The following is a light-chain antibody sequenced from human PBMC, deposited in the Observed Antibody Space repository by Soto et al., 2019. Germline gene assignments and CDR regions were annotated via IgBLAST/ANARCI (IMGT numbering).Light chain of an antibody. V-gene: IGKV3-20*01. J-gene: IGKJ1*01. CDR1: QSVSSTY. CDR3: QQYGSSRGT. Sequence: EIVLTQSPDTLSLFPGERATLSCRASQSVSSTYLAWYTQKPGQAPSLLIFSASSRATGIPDRFSVSGSGTDFTLTISRLQPEDFAVYYCQQYGSSRGTLGQGTKVESK. CDR2: SAS.